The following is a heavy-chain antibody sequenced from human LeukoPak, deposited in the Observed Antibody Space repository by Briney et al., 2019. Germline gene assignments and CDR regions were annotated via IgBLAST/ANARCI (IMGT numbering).Heavy chain of an antibody. CDR2: INDGAYST. V-gene: IGHV3-23*01. CDR3: AKRMGPSIAAADLDY. J-gene: IGHJ4*02. Sequence: GGSLRLSCAASGFTFDSYAMSWVRQAPGKGLEWVSAINDGAYSTYYADSVKGRFTISRDNSKNTLYLQMNSLRAEDTAVYYCAKRMGPSIAAADLDYWGQGTLVTVSS. D-gene: IGHD6-13*01. CDR1: GFTFDSYA.